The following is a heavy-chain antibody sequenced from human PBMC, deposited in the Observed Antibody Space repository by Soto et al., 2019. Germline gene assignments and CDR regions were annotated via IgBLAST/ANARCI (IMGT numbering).Heavy chain of an antibody. Sequence: SETLSLTCAVYGGSFSGYYWSWIRQPPGKGLEWIGEINHSGSTNYNPSLKSRVTISVDTSKNQFSLKLSSVTAADTAVYYCARGVAKGYNWNFVYYFDYWGQGTLVTVSS. CDR2: INHSGST. D-gene: IGHD1-7*01. J-gene: IGHJ4*02. CDR3: ARGVAKGYNWNFVYYFDY. CDR1: GGSFSGYY. V-gene: IGHV4-34*01.